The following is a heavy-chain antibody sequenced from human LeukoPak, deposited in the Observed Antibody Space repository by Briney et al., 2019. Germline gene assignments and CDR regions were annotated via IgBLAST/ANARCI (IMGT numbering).Heavy chain of an antibody. Sequence: GGSLRLSRAVSGFTFSSYGMSWVRQAPGKGLEWVANIKQDGSEKYYVDSVKGRFTISRDNAKNSLYLQMNSLRAEDTAVYYCAREPTYSSSWYTSCDYWGQGTLVTVSS. J-gene: IGHJ4*02. CDR2: IKQDGSEK. V-gene: IGHV3-7*01. CDR3: AREPTYSSSWYTSCDY. D-gene: IGHD6-13*01. CDR1: GFTFSSYG.